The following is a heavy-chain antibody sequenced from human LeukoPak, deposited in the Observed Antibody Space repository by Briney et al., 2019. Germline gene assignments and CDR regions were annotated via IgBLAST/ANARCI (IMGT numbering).Heavy chain of an antibody. CDR3: ALPPDYYDSSGLLDY. J-gene: IGHJ4*02. CDR1: GFTFSSYA. Sequence: GGSLRLSCAASGFTFSSYAMSWVRQAPGKGLEWVSAISGSGGSTYYADSVKGRFTISRDNSKNTLYLQMNSLRAEDTAVYYCALPPDYYDSSGLLDYWGQGTLVTVSS. D-gene: IGHD3-22*01. V-gene: IGHV3-23*01. CDR2: ISGSGGST.